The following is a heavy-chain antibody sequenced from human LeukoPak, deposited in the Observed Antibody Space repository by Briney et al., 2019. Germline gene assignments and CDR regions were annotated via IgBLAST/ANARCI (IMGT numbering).Heavy chain of an antibody. V-gene: IGHV3-9*01. Sequence: GGSLRLSCAASGFTFDDYAMHWVRQAPGKGLEWVSGISWNSGSIGYADSVKGRFTISRDNAKNSLYLQMNSLRAEDTAVYYCAREEAVSDELDYWGQGTLVTVSS. CDR1: GFTFDDYA. CDR2: ISWNSGSI. J-gene: IGHJ4*02. CDR3: AREEAVSDELDY.